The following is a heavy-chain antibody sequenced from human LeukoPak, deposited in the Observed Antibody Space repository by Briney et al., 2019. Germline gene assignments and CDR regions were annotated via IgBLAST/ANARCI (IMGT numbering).Heavy chain of an antibody. Sequence: GGSLRLSCAVSGITLNNYGMTWVRRAPGRGLEWVAGISDSGGTTKYADSVKGRFTISRDNPKNTLYLQMNSLRAEDTAVYFCAKRGVVIRVILVGFHKEASYFESWGQGALVTVSS. CDR3: AKRGVVIRVILVGFHKEASYFES. CDR2: ISDSGGTT. V-gene: IGHV3-23*01. D-gene: IGHD3/OR15-3a*01. J-gene: IGHJ4*02. CDR1: GITLNNYG.